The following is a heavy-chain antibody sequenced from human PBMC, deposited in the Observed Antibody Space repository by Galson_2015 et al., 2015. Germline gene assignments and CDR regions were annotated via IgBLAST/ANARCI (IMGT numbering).Heavy chain of an antibody. CDR3: ARDLGAVAEYWFDP. CDR1: GFTFSSYS. J-gene: IGHJ5*02. D-gene: IGHD6-19*01. CDR2: ISSSSSYI. Sequence: SLRLSCAASGFTFSSYSMNWVRQAPGKGLEWVSSISSSSSYIYYADSVKGRFTISRDNAKNSLYLQMNSLRAEDTAVYYCARDLGAVAEYWFDPWGQGTLVTVSS. V-gene: IGHV3-21*01.